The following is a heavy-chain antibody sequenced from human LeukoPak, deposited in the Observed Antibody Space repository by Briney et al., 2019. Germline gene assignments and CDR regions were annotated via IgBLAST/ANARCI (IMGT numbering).Heavy chain of an antibody. D-gene: IGHD3-10*01. CDR1: GYTFTGYY. Sequence: GASVKVSCKASGYTFTGYYMHWVRQAPGQGLEWMGWINPNSGGTNNAQKFQGRVTMTRDTSISTAYMELRSLRSDDTAVYYCAREGLLYGSGSYSSKPLDYWGQGTLVTVSS. CDR3: AREGLLYGSGSYSSKPLDY. J-gene: IGHJ4*02. V-gene: IGHV1-2*02. CDR2: INPNSGGT.